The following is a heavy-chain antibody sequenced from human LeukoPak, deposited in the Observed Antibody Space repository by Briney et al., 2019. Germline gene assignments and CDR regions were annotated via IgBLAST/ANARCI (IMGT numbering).Heavy chain of an antibody. CDR1: GGSISSYY. Sequence: PSETLSLTCTVSGGSISSYYWSWIRQPPGKGLEWIGYIYYSGSTNYNPSLKSRVTISVDTSKNQFSLKLSSVTAADTAVYYCARALSSYYYDSSGYQRGLSAFDYWGQGTLVTVSS. V-gene: IGHV4-59*01. J-gene: IGHJ4*02. CDR3: ARALSSYYYDSSGYQRGLSAFDY. D-gene: IGHD3-22*01. CDR2: IYYSGST.